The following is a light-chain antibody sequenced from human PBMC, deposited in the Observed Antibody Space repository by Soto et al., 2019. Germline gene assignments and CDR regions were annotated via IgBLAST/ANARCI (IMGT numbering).Light chain of an antibody. Sequence: QSALTQPPSASGSPGQSVTISCTGTTSDVGGYNYVSWYQQHPGKAPTLMIYEVIKRPSGVPDRFSGSKSGNTASLIVSGLQAEDEADYYCSSYAGSNNFDVIFGGGTKLTVL. CDR1: TSDVGGYNY. CDR3: SSYAGSNNFDVI. V-gene: IGLV2-8*01. CDR2: EVI. J-gene: IGLJ2*01.